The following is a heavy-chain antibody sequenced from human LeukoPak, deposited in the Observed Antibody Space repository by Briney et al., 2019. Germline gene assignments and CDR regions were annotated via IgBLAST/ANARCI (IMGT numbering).Heavy chain of an antibody. CDR1: GGSISTSSYY. D-gene: IGHD2-2*03. CDR2: IYYSGST. V-gene: IGHV4-39*01. CDR3: ARGLDSNIVDY. Sequence: PSETLSLTCTVSGGSISTSSYYGGWIRQPPGKGLEWIGSIYYSGSTYYNPSLKSRVTISVDTSKNQFSLKLSSVTPADTAVYYCARGLDSNIVDYWGQGTLVTVSS. J-gene: IGHJ4*02.